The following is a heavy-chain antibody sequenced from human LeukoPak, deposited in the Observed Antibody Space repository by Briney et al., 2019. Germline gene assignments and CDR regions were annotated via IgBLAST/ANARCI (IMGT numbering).Heavy chain of an antibody. CDR2: MNPNSGST. V-gene: IGHV1-8*03. D-gene: IGHD1-26*01. Sequence: ASVKVSCKASGYTFTSYDINWARQATGQGLEWMGWMNPNSGSTGYAQKFQGRVTITRNTSISTAYMELSSLRSEDTAVYNCARDGWDDAFDIWGQGTMVTVSS. CDR1: GYTFTSYD. J-gene: IGHJ3*02. CDR3: ARDGWDDAFDI.